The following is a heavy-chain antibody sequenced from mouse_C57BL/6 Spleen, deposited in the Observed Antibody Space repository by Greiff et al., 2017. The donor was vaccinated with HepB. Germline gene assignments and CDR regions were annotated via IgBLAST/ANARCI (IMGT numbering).Heavy chain of an antibody. V-gene: IGHV5-12*01. Sequence: VQLVESGGGLVQPGGSLKLSCAASGFTFSDYYMYWVRQTPEKRLEWVAYISNGGGSTYYPDTVKGRFTISRDNAKNTLYLQMSRLKSEDTAMYYCARHLGRGYAMDYWGQGTSVTVSS. CDR2: ISNGGGST. CDR1: GFTFSDYY. D-gene: IGHD4-1*01. J-gene: IGHJ4*01. CDR3: ARHLGRGYAMDY.